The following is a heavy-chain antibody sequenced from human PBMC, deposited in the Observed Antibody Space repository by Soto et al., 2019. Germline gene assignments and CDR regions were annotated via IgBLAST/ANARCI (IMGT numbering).Heavy chain of an antibody. Sequence: EVQLLESGGGLVQPGGSLRLSCAASGFTFTNYAMTWVRQAAGKGLEWVSSISSNGVNTFYADSVKGRSAISRDTSKNTLYVQMNSLRGEDSAVYFCAKGGIGELLGLDYGGQGTLVTVSS. J-gene: IGHJ4*02. CDR3: AKGGIGELLGLDY. D-gene: IGHD7-27*01. CDR2: ISSNGVNT. V-gene: IGHV3-23*01. CDR1: GFTFTNYA.